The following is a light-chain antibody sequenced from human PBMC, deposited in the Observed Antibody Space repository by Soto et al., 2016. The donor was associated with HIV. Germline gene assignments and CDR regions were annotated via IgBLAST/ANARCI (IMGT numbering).Light chain of an antibody. V-gene: IGLV3-21*02. CDR2: DDS. CDR1: VLAKKY. Sequence: SYELTQPSSVSVSPGQTARITCSGDVLAKKYVRWYQQKPGQAPVLVVYDDSHRPSGIPERFSGSNSGNTATLTITRVEAGDEADYYCQVWDSSSAHPVFGGGTKLTVL. CDR3: QVWDSSSAHPV. J-gene: IGLJ2*01.